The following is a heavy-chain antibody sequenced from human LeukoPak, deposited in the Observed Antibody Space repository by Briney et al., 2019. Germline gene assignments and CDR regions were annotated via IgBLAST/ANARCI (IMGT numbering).Heavy chain of an antibody. Sequence: GXXLRLSCAASGFTFSSYSMNWVRQAPGKGLEWVSSISSSSSYIYYADSVKGRFTISRDNAKNSLYLQMNSLRAEDTAVYYCASLVTTSSNYYYYYMDVWGKGTTVTVSS. J-gene: IGHJ6*03. V-gene: IGHV3-21*01. CDR1: GFTFSSYS. D-gene: IGHD4-17*01. CDR2: ISSSSSYI. CDR3: ASLVTTSSNYYYYYMDV.